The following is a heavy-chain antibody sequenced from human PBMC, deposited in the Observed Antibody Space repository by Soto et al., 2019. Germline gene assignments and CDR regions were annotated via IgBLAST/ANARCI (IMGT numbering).Heavy chain of an antibody. CDR2: ISAYNGNT. CDR3: ARDYYDSSGYYPYYFDY. V-gene: IGHV1-18*04. D-gene: IGHD3-22*01. CDR1: GYSFTSYW. Sequence: GESLKISCKGSGYSFTSYWIGWVRQAPGQGLEWMGWISAYNGNTNYAQKLQGRVTMTTDTSTSTAYMELRSLRSDDTAVYYCARDYYDSSGYYPYYFDYWGQGTLVTVSS. J-gene: IGHJ4*02.